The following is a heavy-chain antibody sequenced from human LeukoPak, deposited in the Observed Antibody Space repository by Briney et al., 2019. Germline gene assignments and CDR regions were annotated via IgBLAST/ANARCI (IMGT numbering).Heavy chain of an antibody. V-gene: IGHV3-53*01. D-gene: IGHD3-3*01. CDR1: GFTVSSNY. CDR2: IYSGGST. Sequence: PGGSLRLSCAASGFTVSSNYMSWVRQAPGKGLEWVSVIYSGGSTYYADSVKGRFTISRDNSKNTLYLQMNSLRAEDTAVYYCARDNYDFWSGFGYWGQGTLVTASS. CDR3: ARDNYDFWSGFGY. J-gene: IGHJ4*02.